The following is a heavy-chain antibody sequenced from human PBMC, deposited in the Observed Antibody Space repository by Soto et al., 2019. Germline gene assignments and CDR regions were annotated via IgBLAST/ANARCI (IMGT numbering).Heavy chain of an antibody. V-gene: IGHV4-39*01. CDR3: ARQGKDNWNDDWFDP. J-gene: IGHJ5*02. D-gene: IGHD1-20*01. CDR1: GGSISSSSYY. CDR2: IYYSGST. Sequence: PSETLSLTRTVSGGSISSSSYYWGWIRQPPGKGLEWIGSIYYSGSTYYNPSLKSRVTISVDTSKNQFSLKLSSVTAADTAVYYCARQGKDNWNDDWFDPWGQGTLVTVSS.